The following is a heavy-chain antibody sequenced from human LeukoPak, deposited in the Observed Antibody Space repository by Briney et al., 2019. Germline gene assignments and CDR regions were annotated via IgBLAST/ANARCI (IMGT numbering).Heavy chain of an antibody. CDR2: TYYRSKWYN. J-gene: IGHJ5*02. Sequence: SQTLSLTCAISGDSVSSNSAAWNWIRQSPSRGLEWLGRTYYRSKWYNDYAVSVKSRITINPDTSKNQFSLQLNSVTPEDTAVYYCAREEAVGRLNYYGSGSYYNSAGLGPNWFDPWGQGTLVTVSS. CDR1: GDSVSSNSAA. D-gene: IGHD3-10*01. CDR3: AREEAVGRLNYYGSGSYYNSAGLGPNWFDP. V-gene: IGHV6-1*01.